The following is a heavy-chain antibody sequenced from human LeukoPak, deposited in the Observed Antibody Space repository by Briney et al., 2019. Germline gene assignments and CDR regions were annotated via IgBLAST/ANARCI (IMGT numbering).Heavy chain of an antibody. V-gene: IGHV4-31*03. Sequence: SETLSLTCTVSGGSISSGGYYWSWVRQHPGGGLEWIGYIYYTGSTYYNPSLKSRLTISVDTSKNQFSLKLSSVTAADTAVYYCARGYVLDVWGQGTTVAVSS. J-gene: IGHJ6*02. CDR3: ARGYVLDV. D-gene: IGHD1-1*01. CDR1: GGSISSGGYY. CDR2: IYYTGST.